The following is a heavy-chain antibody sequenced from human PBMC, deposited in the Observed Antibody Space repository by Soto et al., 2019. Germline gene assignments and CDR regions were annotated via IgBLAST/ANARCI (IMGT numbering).Heavy chain of an antibody. CDR2: TYDSGST. J-gene: IGHJ6*02. CDR3: ARGPRRLGGNYYYGMDV. Sequence: SETLSLTCSVSGGSISSGGFYWTWIRQHPGKGLEWIGFTYDSGSTYYNASLKSRVTISGDTSENQFSLKLSSVTAADTAVYYCARGPRRLGGNYYYGMDVWGQGTTVTVSS. V-gene: IGHV4-31*03. CDR1: GGSISSGGFY.